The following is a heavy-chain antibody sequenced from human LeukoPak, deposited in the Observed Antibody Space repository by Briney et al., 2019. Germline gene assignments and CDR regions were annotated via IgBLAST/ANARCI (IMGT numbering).Heavy chain of an antibody. Sequence: SETLSLTCTASGGSISSYYWSWIRQPPGKGLEWIGNIYYSGSNNYNPSLKSRVTISVDTSKNQFSLKLITITAADTAAYSYSRDRGRWLHRDAFDIWGQGTMVTVSA. CDR1: GGSISSYY. CDR2: IYYSGSN. D-gene: IGHD5-24*01. CDR3: SRDRGRWLHRDAFDI. J-gene: IGHJ3*02. V-gene: IGHV4-59*01.